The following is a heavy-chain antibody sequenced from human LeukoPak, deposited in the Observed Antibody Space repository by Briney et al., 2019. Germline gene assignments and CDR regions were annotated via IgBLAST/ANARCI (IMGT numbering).Heavy chain of an antibody. CDR2: LLPDGTDK. J-gene: IGHJ4*02. Sequence: GGSLRLSCAASGFTFSRYWMHWVRQAPGKGLEWVAVLLPDGTDKYYADSVKGRFTISRDNSKNTLYLQMNSLRAEDTAMYFCAEDFPHAAADYWGQGTLVTVSS. CDR1: GFTFSRYW. V-gene: IGHV3-30*18. CDR3: AEDFPHAAADY. D-gene: IGHD2-2*01.